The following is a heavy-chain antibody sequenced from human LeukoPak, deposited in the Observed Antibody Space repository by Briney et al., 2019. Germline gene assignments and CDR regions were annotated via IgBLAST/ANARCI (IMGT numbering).Heavy chain of an antibody. CDR2: IYTSGST. Sequence: SETLSLTCTVSGGSISSYDWSWIRQPAGKGLEWIGRIYTSGSTKYNPSVKSRVTMSVDTSKNHFSLKLSSVTAADTAVYYCARDRYYYDSGRPKFDPWGQGTLVTVSS. J-gene: IGHJ5*02. CDR1: GGSISSYD. D-gene: IGHD3-10*01. CDR3: ARDRYYYDSGRPKFDP. V-gene: IGHV4-4*07.